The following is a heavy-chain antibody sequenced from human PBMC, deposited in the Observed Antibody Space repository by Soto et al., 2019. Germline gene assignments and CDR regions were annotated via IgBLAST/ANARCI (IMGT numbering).Heavy chain of an antibody. CDR1: GFTFSSYA. Sequence: EVQLLESGGGLVQPGGALRLSCAASGFTFSSYAMSWVRQAPGKGLEWVSAISGSGGSTYYADSVKGRVTVSRDNSKNSLYMQMDSLRAEDTAVYYCGGEGYYDILPSFFGPNKYYFDYWGQGTLVTVSS. CDR3: GGEGYYDILPSFFGPNKYYFDY. V-gene: IGHV3-23*01. J-gene: IGHJ4*02. CDR2: ISGSGGST. D-gene: IGHD3-9*01.